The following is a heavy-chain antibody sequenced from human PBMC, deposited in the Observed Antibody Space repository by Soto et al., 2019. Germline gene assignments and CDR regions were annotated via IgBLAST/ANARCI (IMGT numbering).Heavy chain of an antibody. V-gene: IGHV3-30*18. J-gene: IGHJ4*02. Sequence: GGSLRLSCAASGFTFSSYGMHWVRQAPGKGLEWVAVISYDGSNKYYADSVKGRFTISRDNSKNTLYLQMNSLRAEDTAVYYCAKPWEAWCSGGSCPMGFDYWGQGTLVTVSS. CDR3: AKPWEAWCSGGSCPMGFDY. CDR1: GFTFSSYG. CDR2: ISYDGSNK. D-gene: IGHD2-15*01.